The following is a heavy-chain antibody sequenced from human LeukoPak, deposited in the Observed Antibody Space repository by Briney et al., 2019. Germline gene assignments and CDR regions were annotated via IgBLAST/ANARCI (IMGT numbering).Heavy chain of an antibody. J-gene: IGHJ4*02. CDR2: TSSDLNVK. Sequence: GGSLRLSCAASGFTFRNYVIHWVRQAPGKGLEWVAVTSSDLNVKLYADSVKGRFTISRDNAENTLYLQMNSLRAEDTAVYYCARGTAGYHSSYFDYWGQGTLVTVSS. CDR3: ARGTAGYHSSYFDY. CDR1: GFTFRNYV. D-gene: IGHD3-16*02. V-gene: IGHV3-30-3*01.